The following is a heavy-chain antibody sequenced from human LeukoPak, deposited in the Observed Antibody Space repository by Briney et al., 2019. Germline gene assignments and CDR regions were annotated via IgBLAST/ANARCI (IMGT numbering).Heavy chain of an antibody. D-gene: IGHD3-3*01. J-gene: IGHJ5*02. V-gene: IGHV3-48*01. CDR3: ARESFLEWLLSANWFVP. CDR2: ISSSSSTI. CDR1: GFTFSSYS. Sequence: GGSLRLSCAASGFTFSSYSMNWFRQAPGKGLEWVSYISSSSSTIYYADSVKGRFTISRDNAKNSLYLQMNSLRAEDTAVYYCARESFLEWLLSANWFVPWGQGTLVTVSS.